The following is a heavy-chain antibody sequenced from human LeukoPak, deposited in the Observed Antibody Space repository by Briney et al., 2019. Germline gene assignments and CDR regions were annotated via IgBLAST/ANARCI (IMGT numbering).Heavy chain of an antibody. CDR1: VYTFAGYY. Sequence: ASVKVSRKASVYTFAGYYLHGVRHAPGQGLEWMGCLNPNSGDTNYAQKFQRSVTITRDTSISTLYMEMSRLRSDGTAVYYCARASASSWWFDSWGEGTLVTVSS. CDR2: LNPNSGDT. D-gene: IGHD3-10*01. J-gene: IGHJ5*01. CDR3: ARASASSWWFDS. V-gene: IGHV1-2*02.